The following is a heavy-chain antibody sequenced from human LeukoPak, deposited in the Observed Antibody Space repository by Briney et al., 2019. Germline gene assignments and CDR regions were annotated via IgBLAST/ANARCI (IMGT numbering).Heavy chain of an antibody. V-gene: IGHV3-64D*06. CDR3: VKIAAD. Sequence: GGSLRLSCSASGFSFRSYSMDWVRQAPGKGLEYVSGISSNGGSTYYADSVKGRFTISGDNSKNMMYLQMSSLRPEDTAVYYCVKIAADWGQGTLVTVSS. D-gene: IGHD6-13*01. CDR2: ISSNGGST. CDR1: GFSFRSYS. J-gene: IGHJ4*02.